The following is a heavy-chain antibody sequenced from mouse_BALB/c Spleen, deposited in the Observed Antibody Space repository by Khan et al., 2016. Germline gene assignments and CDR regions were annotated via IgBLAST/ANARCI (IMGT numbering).Heavy chain of an antibody. CDR3: AKQFLNVICFAY. V-gene: IGHV5-6*01. CDR1: GFTFSSYG. J-gene: IGHJ3*01. Sequence: EVELVESGGDLVKPGGSLKLSCAASGFTFSSYGMYWVRQTPDKRLEWVATISSGGSYTYYPDSVKGRFTISRDNAKNTMSLQMISLKSEDTAMYNLAKQFLNVICFAYLVPGTLVTVSA. CDR2: ISSGGSYT.